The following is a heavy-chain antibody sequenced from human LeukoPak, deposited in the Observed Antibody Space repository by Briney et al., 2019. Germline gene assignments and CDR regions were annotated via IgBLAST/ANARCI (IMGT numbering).Heavy chain of an antibody. CDR3: ARVASSWHLYWFDP. CDR1: GYTFTGYY. D-gene: IGHD6-13*01. V-gene: IGHV1-2*02. Sequence: APVKVSCKASGYTFTGYYMHWVRQAPGQGLEWMGWINPNSGGTNYAQKFQGRVTMTRDTSISTAYMELSRLRSDDTAVYYCARVASSWHLYWFDPWGQGTLVTVSS. CDR2: INPNSGGT. J-gene: IGHJ5*02.